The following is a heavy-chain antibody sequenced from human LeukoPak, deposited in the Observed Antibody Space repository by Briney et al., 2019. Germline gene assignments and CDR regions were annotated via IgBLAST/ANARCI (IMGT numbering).Heavy chain of an antibody. CDR3: ARESSCDITSCLAPTDWFDP. Sequence: ASVKVSCKASGYTFTGYYMHWVRQAPGQGLEWMGWISPNSGGTNYAQKFQGRVTMTRDTSISTAYMELSRLRSDDTAVYYCARESSCDITSCLAPTDWFDPWGQGTLVTVSS. CDR1: GYTFTGYY. D-gene: IGHD2-2*01. V-gene: IGHV1-2*02. J-gene: IGHJ5*02. CDR2: ISPNSGGT.